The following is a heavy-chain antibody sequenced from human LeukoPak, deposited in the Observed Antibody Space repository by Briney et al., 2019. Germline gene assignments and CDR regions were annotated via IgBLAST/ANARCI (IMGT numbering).Heavy chain of an antibody. D-gene: IGHD1-14*01. CDR1: GYTFTRYA. Sequence: AAVKVSCVASGYTFTRYAITWGRAAPGEGLWWMGWISTYNGDTNYAQNLQGRVTMPTDTYTSTAYMELRSLRSDDTAVYYCARDPSNTSCRNPYFDYWGQGTLVTVSS. V-gene: IGHV1-18*01. CDR3: ARDPSNTSCRNPYFDY. J-gene: IGHJ4*02. CDR2: ISTYNGDT.